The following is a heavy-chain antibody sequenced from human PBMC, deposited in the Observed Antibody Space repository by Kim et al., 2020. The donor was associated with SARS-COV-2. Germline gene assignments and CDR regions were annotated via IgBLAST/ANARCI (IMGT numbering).Heavy chain of an antibody. V-gene: IGHV1-3*01. D-gene: IGHD3-22*01. CDR3: ARSSGYYFYYGMDV. J-gene: IGHJ6*02. Sequence: QKFPGSVTITRDTSASTAYMELSSLRSEDTAVYYCARSSGYYFYYGMDVWGQGTTVTVSS.